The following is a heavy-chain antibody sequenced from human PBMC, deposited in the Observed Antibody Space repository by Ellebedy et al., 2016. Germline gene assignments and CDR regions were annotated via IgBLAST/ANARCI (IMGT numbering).Heavy chain of an antibody. J-gene: IGHJ4*02. Sequence: GESLKISXVVSGFTSSSYSMYWLRQAPGKGLEWVAVISYDESHKYYAESVKGRFTISRDNSKNTVSLQMNSLRPEDTAVYYCAGGELLSLFDYWGQGTLVTVSS. D-gene: IGHD3-10*01. CDR1: GFTSSSYS. V-gene: IGHV3-30*03. CDR2: ISYDESHK. CDR3: AGGELLSLFDY.